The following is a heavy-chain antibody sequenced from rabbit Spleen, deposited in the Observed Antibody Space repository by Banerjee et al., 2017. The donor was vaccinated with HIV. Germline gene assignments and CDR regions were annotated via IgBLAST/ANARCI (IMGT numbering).Heavy chain of an antibody. CDR1: GFDFSSYYM. CDR2: IYADRSGST. V-gene: IGHV1S45*01. J-gene: IGHJ2*01. Sequence: QEQLKESGGGLVQPGGSLKVSCIASGFDFSSYYMSWVRQAPGKGLECIACIYADRSGSTYYANWAKGRFTISRTSSTTVTLEMTSLTAADTATYFCARNYVNAFDPWGPGTLVTVS. CDR3: ARNYVNAFDP. D-gene: IGHD1-1*01.